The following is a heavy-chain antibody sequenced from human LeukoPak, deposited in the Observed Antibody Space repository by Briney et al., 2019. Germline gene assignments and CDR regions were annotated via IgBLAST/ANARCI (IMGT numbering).Heavy chain of an antibody. V-gene: IGHV3-11*06. J-gene: IGHJ5*01. D-gene: IGHD6-19*01. CDR1: GFAFSDYY. CDR2: ISSGSSYT. CDR3: ARVPSSSTNWFDS. Sequence: PGGSLRLSCAASGFAFSDYYMTWIRQAPGKGLEWVSYISSGSSYTNQGDAVKGRFTISRDNAKNSLYLQMNSLRVEDTAVYYCARVPSSSTNWFDSWGQGTLVTVSS.